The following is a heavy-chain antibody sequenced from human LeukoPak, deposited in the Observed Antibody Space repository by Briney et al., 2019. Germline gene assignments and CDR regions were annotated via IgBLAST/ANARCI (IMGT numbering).Heavy chain of an antibody. Sequence: SQTLSLTSTVSGGSISSGSYYWSWIRQPAGKGLEWIGRIYTSGSTNYNPSLKSRVTISVDTSKNQFSLKLSSVTAADTAVYYCAREEVPFWFDPWGQGTLVTVSS. J-gene: IGHJ5*02. CDR3: AREEVPFWFDP. CDR1: GGSISSGSYY. V-gene: IGHV4-61*02. CDR2: IYTSGST.